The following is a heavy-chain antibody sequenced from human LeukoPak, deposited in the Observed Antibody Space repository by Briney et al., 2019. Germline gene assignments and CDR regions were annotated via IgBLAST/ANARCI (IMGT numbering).Heavy chain of an antibody. CDR3: ARDGGQPYAFDI. V-gene: IGHV3-20*04. CDR1: GFTFDDYG. CDR2: INWNGGST. D-gene: IGHD4-23*01. J-gene: IGHJ3*02. Sequence: PGGPLRLSCAASGFTFDDYGMSWVRQAPGKGLEWVSGINWNGGSTGYADSVKGRFTISRDNAKNSLYLQMNSLRAEDTALYYCARDGGQPYAFDIWGQGTMVTVSS.